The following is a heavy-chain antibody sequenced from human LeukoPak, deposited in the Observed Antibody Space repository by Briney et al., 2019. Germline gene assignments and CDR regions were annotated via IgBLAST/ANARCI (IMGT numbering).Heavy chain of an antibody. D-gene: IGHD6-13*01. Sequence: SETLSLTCTVSGGSISSGGYYWSRIRQPPGRGLEWIGYIYHSGSTYYNPSLKSRVTISVDRSKNQFSLKLSSVTAADTAVYYCARRGAAAGTVDYWGQGTLVTVSS. CDR2: IYHSGST. CDR1: GGSISSGGYY. V-gene: IGHV4-30-2*01. J-gene: IGHJ4*02. CDR3: ARRGAAAGTVDY.